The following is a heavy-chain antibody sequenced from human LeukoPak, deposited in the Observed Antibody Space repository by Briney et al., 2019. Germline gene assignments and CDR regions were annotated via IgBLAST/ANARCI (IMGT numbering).Heavy chain of an antibody. J-gene: IGHJ2*01. CDR1: GVILSPYW. V-gene: IGHV3-7*01. CDR2: IKQDGSEK. Sequence: GGSLRLSCGTSGVILSPYWMSWVRQAPGKGLEWVANIKQDGSEKNYVDSVKGRFTISRDNANNLVFLQMNNLRVEDTALYFCTRIIHSAGWFFDLWGRGTLVTVSS. CDR3: TRIIHSAGWFFDL. D-gene: IGHD3-10*01.